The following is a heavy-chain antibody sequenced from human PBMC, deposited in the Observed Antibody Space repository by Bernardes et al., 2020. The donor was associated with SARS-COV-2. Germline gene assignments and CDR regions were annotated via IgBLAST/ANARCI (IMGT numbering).Heavy chain of an antibody. V-gene: IGHV3-23*01. Sequence: GGSLRLSCAASGLTFTSYARSWFRQPPGKGLEWLSAITSSGTTYYTDSVKGRFTIARDNSEHTLFLQMNRLRAEDTAVYYCARVVSGPHVGADAFAVWGRGTTVTVSS. J-gene: IGHJ3*01. CDR3: ARVVSGPHVGADAFAV. CDR1: GLTFTSYA. CDR2: ITSSGTT. D-gene: IGHD3-16*01.